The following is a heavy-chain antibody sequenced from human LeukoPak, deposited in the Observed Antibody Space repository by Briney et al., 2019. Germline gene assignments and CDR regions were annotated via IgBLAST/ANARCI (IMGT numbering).Heavy chain of an antibody. CDR1: GFTVSSNY. CDR2: ISSSSSYI. V-gene: IGHV3-21*01. D-gene: IGHD5-12*01. Sequence: PGGSLRLSCAASGFTVSSNYMSWVRQAPGKGLEWVSSISSSSSYIYYADSVKGRFTISRDNAKNSLYLQMNSLRAEDTAVYYCAREDQENSGYDPLDYWGQGTLVTVSS. CDR3: AREDQENSGYDPLDY. J-gene: IGHJ4*02.